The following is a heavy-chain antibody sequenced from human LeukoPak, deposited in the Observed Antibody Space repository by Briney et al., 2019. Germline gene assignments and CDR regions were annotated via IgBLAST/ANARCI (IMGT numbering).Heavy chain of an antibody. J-gene: IGHJ4*02. CDR2: IIPILGIA. Sequence: ATVKVSCKASGGTFSSYAISWVRQAPGQGLEWMGRIIPILGIANYAQKFQGRVTITADKSTSTAYMELSSLRSEDTAVYYCARDQDTNDSSGYPPVNFDYWGQGTLVTVSS. D-gene: IGHD3-22*01. V-gene: IGHV1-69*04. CDR1: GGTFSSYA. CDR3: ARDQDTNDSSGYPPVNFDY.